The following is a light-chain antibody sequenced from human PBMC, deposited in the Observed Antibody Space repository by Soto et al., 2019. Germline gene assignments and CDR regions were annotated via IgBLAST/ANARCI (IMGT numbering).Light chain of an antibody. CDR3: QQYERSPTT. Sequence: EIVLTQSPGTLSLSPGERATLSCRASQSVSSTYLAWYQQKPGQAPSLLIYGPSRRATGIPDRFSGTGSGNDFTLTISRLEPEDFAGYCCQQYERSPTTFGGGTKVEIK. CDR2: GPS. CDR1: QSVSSTY. J-gene: IGKJ4*01. V-gene: IGKV3-20*01.